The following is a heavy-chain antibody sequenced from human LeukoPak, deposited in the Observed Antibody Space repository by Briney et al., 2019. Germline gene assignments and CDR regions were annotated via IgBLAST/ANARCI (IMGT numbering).Heavy chain of an antibody. CDR3: AKAGYAYSYGYYFDY. J-gene: IGHJ4*02. Sequence: GGSLRLSCAASGFTFSSYAMSWVRQAPGKGLEWVSAISGNGGSTYYADSVKGRFTISRDNSKNTLYLQMNSLRAGDAAVYYCAKAGYAYSYGYYFDYWGQGTLVTVSS. D-gene: IGHD5-18*01. V-gene: IGHV3-23*01. CDR2: ISGNGGST. CDR1: GFTFSSYA.